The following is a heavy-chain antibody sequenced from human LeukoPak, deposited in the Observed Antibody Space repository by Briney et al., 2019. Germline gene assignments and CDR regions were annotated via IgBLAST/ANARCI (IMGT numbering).Heavy chain of an antibody. V-gene: IGHV3-23*01. J-gene: IGHJ4*02. CDR2: ISGSGGST. D-gene: IGHD6-19*01. CDR3: AKDPGIAVAGIFDY. Sequence: GGSLRLSCAASGFTFSSYAMSWVRQAPGKGLEWVSAISGSGGSTYYADSVKGRFTISRDNSKNTLYLQMSSLRAEDTAVYYCAKDPGIAVAGIFDYWGQGTLVTVSS. CDR1: GFTFSSYA.